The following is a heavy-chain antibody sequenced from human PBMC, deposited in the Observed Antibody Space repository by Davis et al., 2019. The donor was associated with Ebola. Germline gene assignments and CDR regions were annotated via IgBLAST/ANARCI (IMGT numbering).Heavy chain of an antibody. D-gene: IGHD3-10*01. Sequence: SETLSLTCAVYGGSFSGYYWSWIRQPPGKGLEWIGEINHSGSTNYNPSLKSRVTISVDTSKNQFSLKLSSVTAADTAVYYCARYRTMVRGVKLPQPVHMDVWGKGTTVTVSS. V-gene: IGHV4-34*01. CDR1: GGSFSGYY. CDR3: ARYRTMVRGVKLPQPVHMDV. J-gene: IGHJ6*04. CDR2: INHSGST.